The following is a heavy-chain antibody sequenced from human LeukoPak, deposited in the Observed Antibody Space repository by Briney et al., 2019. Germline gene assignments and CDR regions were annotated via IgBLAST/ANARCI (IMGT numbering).Heavy chain of an antibody. J-gene: IGHJ4*02. Sequence: GGSLRLSCAASGFTFSDHYMDWVRQAPGKGLEWVAVISYDGSNKYYADSVKGRFTISRDNSKNTLYLQMNSLRAEDTAVYYCARVADVTGSYYSEIDYWGQGTLVTVSS. CDR2: ISYDGSNK. CDR1: GFTFSDHY. V-gene: IGHV3-30-3*01. D-gene: IGHD3-10*01. CDR3: ARVADVTGSYYSEIDY.